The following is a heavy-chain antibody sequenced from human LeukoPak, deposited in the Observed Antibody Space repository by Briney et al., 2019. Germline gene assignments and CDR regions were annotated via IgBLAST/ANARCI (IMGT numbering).Heavy chain of an antibody. CDR1: GGSISSGSYY. CDR2: IYYSGNT. D-gene: IGHD1-26*01. V-gene: IGHV4-39*01. CDR3: ARRASGSYYDY. Sequence: KPSETLSLTCTVSGGSISSGSYYWGWLRQPPGKGLEWIGTIYYSGNTYYNPSLKSRVTMSVDTSKNQFSLKLSSVTAADTAVYYCARRASGSYYDYWGQGTLVTVSS. J-gene: IGHJ4*02.